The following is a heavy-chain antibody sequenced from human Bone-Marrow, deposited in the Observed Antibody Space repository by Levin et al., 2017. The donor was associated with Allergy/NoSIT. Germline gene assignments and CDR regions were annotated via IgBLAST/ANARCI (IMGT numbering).Heavy chain of an antibody. Sequence: PGGSLRLSCSASGFTVSSTFMTWVRQAPGKGLEFVAFIYSGGRSIYADSVKGRFSISRDISKNILYLQMNSLRPGDTALYYCARGAHGYNYYFDQWGQGTLVTVSS. CDR1: GFTVSSTF. D-gene: IGHD5-24*01. CDR2: IYSGGRS. CDR3: ARGAHGYNYYFDQ. V-gene: IGHV3-53*01. J-gene: IGHJ4*02.